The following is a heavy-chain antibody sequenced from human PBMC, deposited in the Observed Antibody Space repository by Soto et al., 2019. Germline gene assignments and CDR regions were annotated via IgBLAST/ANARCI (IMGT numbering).Heavy chain of an antibody. CDR2: ISSSSSYT. Sequence: NPVGSLRLSCAASGFTFSDYYMSWIRQAPGKGLEWVSYISSSSSYTNYADSVKGRFTISRDNAKKSLYLQMNSLRAEDTAVYYCASLIVGATREGYCGQGTLVTVSS. CDR3: ASLIVGATREGY. V-gene: IGHV3-11*06. J-gene: IGHJ4*02. D-gene: IGHD1-26*01. CDR1: GFTFSDYY.